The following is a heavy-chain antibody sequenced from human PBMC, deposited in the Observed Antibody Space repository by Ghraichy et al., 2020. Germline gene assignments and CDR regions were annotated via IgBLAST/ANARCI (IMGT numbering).Heavy chain of an antibody. Sequence: TLSLTCDVSGGSISSSSDFWAWIRQPPGKGLEWIGTVYHSASTYYNPSLKSRVIISVDTSKNQFSLKLSSVTAADAAVYYCARDPRGYSYGLPSRGGAFDIWGQGTMVTVSS. CDR1: GGSISSSSDF. V-gene: IGHV4-39*02. CDR3: ARDPRGYSYGLPSRGGAFDI. J-gene: IGHJ3*02. D-gene: IGHD5-18*01. CDR2: VYHSAST.